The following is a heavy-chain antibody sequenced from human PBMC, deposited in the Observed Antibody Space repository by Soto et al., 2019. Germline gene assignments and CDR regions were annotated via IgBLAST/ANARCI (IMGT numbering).Heavy chain of an antibody. CDR1: GFTFSSYA. Sequence: EVQLLESGGGLVQPGGSLRLSCAASGFTFSSYAMSWVRQAPGKGLEWVSAISGSGGSTYYADSVKGRFTISRDNSKNTLYLQMNSLRAEDTAVYYCAKDRLLWFRARYYFDYWGQGTLVTVSS. D-gene: IGHD3-10*01. V-gene: IGHV3-23*01. J-gene: IGHJ4*02. CDR3: AKDRLLWFRARYYFDY. CDR2: ISGSGGST.